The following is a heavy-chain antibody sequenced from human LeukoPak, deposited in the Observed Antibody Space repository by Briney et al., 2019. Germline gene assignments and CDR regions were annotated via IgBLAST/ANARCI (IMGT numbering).Heavy chain of an antibody. Sequence: SLRLSCAASGFTFDDYAMHWVRQAPGKGLEWVSVISWNSGSIGYADSVKGRFTISRDNAKNSLYLQMNSLRAEDTALYYCAKDRANYYDSSGYYEHWGQGTLVTVSS. V-gene: IGHV3-9*01. CDR2: ISWNSGSI. J-gene: IGHJ4*02. CDR1: GFTFDDYA. CDR3: AKDRANYYDSSGYYEH. D-gene: IGHD3-22*01.